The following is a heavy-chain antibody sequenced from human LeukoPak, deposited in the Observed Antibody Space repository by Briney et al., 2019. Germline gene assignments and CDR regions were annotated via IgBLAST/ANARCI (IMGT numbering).Heavy chain of an antibody. CDR2: INPSGGST. J-gene: IGHJ4*02. CDR1: GYTFTSYA. D-gene: IGHD3-22*01. CDR3: ARVVDYYDSSGYAPQYYFDY. V-gene: IGHV1-46*01. Sequence: RASVKVSCKASGYTFTSYAMHWVRQAPGQGLEWMGIINPSGGSTSYAQKFQGRVTMTRDTSTSTVYMELSSLRSEDTAVYYCARVVDYYDSSGYAPQYYFDYWGQGTLVTVSS.